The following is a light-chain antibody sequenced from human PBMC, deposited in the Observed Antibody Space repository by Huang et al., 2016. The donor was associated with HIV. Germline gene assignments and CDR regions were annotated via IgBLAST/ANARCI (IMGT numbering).Light chain of an antibody. CDR3: QHYNNWPPWT. J-gene: IGKJ1*01. CDR2: GAS. CDR1: QGVSNN. Sequence: EIVMTQSPATLSVSPGERATLSCRASQGVSNNIAWYQQKPCQTPRLLIHGASTRATGFAAKCSGRGSVTDFTLSITSLQPEDSAVYYCQHYNNWPPWTFGPGTQVEI. V-gene: IGKV3D-15*01.